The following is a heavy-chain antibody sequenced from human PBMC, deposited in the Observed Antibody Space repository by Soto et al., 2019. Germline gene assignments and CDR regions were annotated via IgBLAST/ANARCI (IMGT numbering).Heavy chain of an antibody. CDR2: ISYNGSNK. V-gene: IGHV3-33*05. CDR3: AREFASGSPNYDY. CDR1: YG. Sequence: YGLHWVRQAPGKGVEWVAVISYNGSNKYYADSVKGRFTISRDNSKNTLYLQMNSLRAEDTAVYYCAREFASGSPNYDYWGLGTLVTVSS. D-gene: IGHD3-10*01. J-gene: IGHJ4*02.